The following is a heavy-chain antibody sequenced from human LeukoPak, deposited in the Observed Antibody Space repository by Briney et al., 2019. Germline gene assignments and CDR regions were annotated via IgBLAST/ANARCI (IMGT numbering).Heavy chain of an antibody. CDR2: INPNSGGT. D-gene: IGHD2-2*01. J-gene: IGHJ4*02. CDR1: GYTFTDYY. Sequence: ASVKVSCKTFGYTFTDYYMHWVRQAPGQGLEWMGWINPNSGGTNYPKKFQGWVTMPKDTSISTAYMELSRLRSDDTAVYYCASHRNCSSTSCYHTPFDYWGQGTLVTVPS. V-gene: IGHV1-2*04. CDR3: ASHRNCSSTSCYHTPFDY.